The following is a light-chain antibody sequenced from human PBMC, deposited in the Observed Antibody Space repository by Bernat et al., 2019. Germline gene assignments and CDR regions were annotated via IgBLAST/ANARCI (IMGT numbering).Light chain of an antibody. CDR1: QSLVYSDGNTY. Sequence: DVVMTQSPLSLPVTLGQPASISCRSSQSLVYSDGNTYLNWFQQRPGQSPRRLIYKFFNRDSGVPDRFSGSGSGTDFTLKISRVEAEDVGVYYCMQGTHWTPMYTFGQGTRLEIK. CDR2: KFF. J-gene: IGKJ2*01. CDR3: MQGTHWTPMYT. V-gene: IGKV2-30*01.